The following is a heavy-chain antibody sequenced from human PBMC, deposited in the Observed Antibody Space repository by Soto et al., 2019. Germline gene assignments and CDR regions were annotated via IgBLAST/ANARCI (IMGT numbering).Heavy chain of an antibody. CDR1: GDTFKNCV. Sequence: QVQVVQSGVEVRRPGSSVKVSCKASGDTFKNCVISWVRQAPGQGLEWMGGIIPLFGTTDFAQRIQGRLTITTDEPTTTAYMDLSRLRSEDTATYYCAAELGFGKLSVVWGQGTTVIVSS. V-gene: IGHV1-69*01. CDR3: AAELGFGKLSVV. D-gene: IGHD3-10*01. J-gene: IGHJ6*02. CDR2: IIPLFGTT.